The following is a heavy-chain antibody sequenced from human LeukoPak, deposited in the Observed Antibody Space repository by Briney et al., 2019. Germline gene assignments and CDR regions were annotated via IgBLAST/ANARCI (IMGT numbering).Heavy chain of an antibody. J-gene: IGHJ4*02. D-gene: IGHD6-6*01. V-gene: IGHV4-34*01. CDR2: INHSGST. CDR1: GGSFSGYY. CDR3: AGGPRPPAARFSSGYDY. Sequence: SETLSLTCAVYGGSFSGYYWSWIRQPPGKGLEWIGEINHSGSTNYNPSLKSRVTISVDTSKNQFSLKLSSVTAADTAVYYCAGGPRPPAARFSSGYDYWGQGTLVTVSS.